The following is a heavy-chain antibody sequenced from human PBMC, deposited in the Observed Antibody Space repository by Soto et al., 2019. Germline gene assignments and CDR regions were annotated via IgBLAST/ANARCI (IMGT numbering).Heavy chain of an antibody. CDR2: ISGSGGST. J-gene: IGHJ4*02. CDR3: ARRGSGSYYDY. CDR1: GFTFSSYA. V-gene: IGHV3-23*01. Sequence: EVQLLESGGGLVQPGGSLRLSCAASGFTFSSYAMRWVRQAPGKGLEWVSAISGSGGSTYYADSVKGRFTISRDNSKNTLYLQINSLRAEDTAVDYCARRGSGSYYDYWGQGTLVTVSS. D-gene: IGHD1-26*01.